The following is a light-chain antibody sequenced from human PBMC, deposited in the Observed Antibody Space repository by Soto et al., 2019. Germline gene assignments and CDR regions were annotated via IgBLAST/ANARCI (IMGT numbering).Light chain of an antibody. CDR1: NSNIGSHF. J-gene: IGLJ3*02. V-gene: IGLV1-47*01. Sequence: QSVLTQPPSASGTPGQSLTISCSGSNSNIGSHFVYWYQHLPGTAPKLLIFRDGQRPSGVPDRFFGSKSGTSASLAISGLRSEDEAHYYCAVWDASMTGWVFGGGTQLTVL. CDR3: AVWDASMTGWV. CDR2: RDG.